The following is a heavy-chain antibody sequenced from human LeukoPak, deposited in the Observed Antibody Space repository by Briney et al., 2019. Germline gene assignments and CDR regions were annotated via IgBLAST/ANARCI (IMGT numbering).Heavy chain of an antibody. CDR1: GYTFTGYY. Sequence: ASVKVSCKASGYTFTGYYMHWVRQAPGQGLEWMGWISAYNGNTNYAQKLQGRVTMTTDTSTSTAYMELRSLRSDDTAVYYCARDSFSYDSSGRDAFDIWGQGTMVTVSS. D-gene: IGHD3-22*01. CDR2: ISAYNGNT. J-gene: IGHJ3*02. V-gene: IGHV1-18*04. CDR3: ARDSFSYDSSGRDAFDI.